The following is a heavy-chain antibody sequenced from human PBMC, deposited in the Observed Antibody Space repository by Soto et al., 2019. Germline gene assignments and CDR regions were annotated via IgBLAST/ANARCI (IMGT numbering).Heavy chain of an antibody. J-gene: IGHJ4*02. CDR3: AKDKGRTTGTKSFDY. Sequence: GGSLRLSCAASGFTFSSYAMSWVRQAPGKGLEWVSAISGSGGSTYYADSVKGRFTISRDNSKNTLYLQMNSLRAEDTAVYYCAKDKGRTTGTKSFDYWGQGTLVTVSS. V-gene: IGHV3-23*01. CDR2: ISGSGGST. D-gene: IGHD1-1*01. CDR1: GFTFSSYA.